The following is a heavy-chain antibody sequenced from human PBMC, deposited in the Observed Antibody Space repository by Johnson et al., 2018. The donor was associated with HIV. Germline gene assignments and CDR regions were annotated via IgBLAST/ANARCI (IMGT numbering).Heavy chain of an antibody. CDR3: AKGMWGHDAFDI. D-gene: IGHD1-26*01. V-gene: IGHV3-7*01. CDR1: GFTFSSYW. J-gene: IGHJ3*02. Sequence: VQLVESGGGLVQPGGSLRLSCAASGFTFSSYWMSWVRQVPGKGLEWVANIKQDGSEKYYVGSVKGRFTISRDNAKNSLYLQMNSLRAEDTAVYYCAKGMWGHDAFDIWGQGTMVTVSS. CDR2: IKQDGSEK.